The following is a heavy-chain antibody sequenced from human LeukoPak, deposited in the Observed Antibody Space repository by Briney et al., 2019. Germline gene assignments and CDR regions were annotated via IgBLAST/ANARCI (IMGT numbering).Heavy chain of an antibody. J-gene: IGHJ1*01. CDR1: GFTFSSYG. V-gene: IGHV3-30*02. CDR2: IWYGGSNK. D-gene: IGHD6-13*01. Sequence: PGGSLRLSCAASGFTFSSYGMHWVRQAPGKGLEWVAVIWYGGSNKYYADSVKGRFTISRDNSKNTLYLQMNSLRAEDTAVYYCAKDSSSQPRYFQHWGQGTLVTVSS. CDR3: AKDSSSQPRYFQH.